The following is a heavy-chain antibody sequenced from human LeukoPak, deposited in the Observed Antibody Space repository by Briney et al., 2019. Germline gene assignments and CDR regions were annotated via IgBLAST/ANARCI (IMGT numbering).Heavy chain of an antibody. J-gene: IGHJ5*02. CDR1: GYTFTSYG. CDR3: TRGVQLERRYYNWFDP. V-gene: IGHV1-46*01. CDR2: INPSRGST. D-gene: IGHD1-1*01. Sequence: ASVKVSCKASGYTFTSYGISWVRQAPGQGPEWMGMINPSRGSTSYAQKFQGGLTMTRDTSTSTVYMELSSLRSEDTAVYYCTRGVQLERRYYNWFDPWGQGTLVTVSS.